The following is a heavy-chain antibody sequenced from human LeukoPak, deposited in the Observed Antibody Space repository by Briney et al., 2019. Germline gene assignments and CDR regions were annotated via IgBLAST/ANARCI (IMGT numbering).Heavy chain of an antibody. Sequence: GGSLRLSCAASGFAFSNYWMHWVRQAPGKGLVWVSRIKTDGSSTSYADSVKGRFTISRDNAKNTLYLQLNSLRVEDTAIYYCTRDLLVGATPGDYWGQGTLVTVSS. V-gene: IGHV3-74*01. J-gene: IGHJ4*02. CDR2: IKTDGSST. CDR3: TRDLLVGATPGDY. D-gene: IGHD1-26*01. CDR1: GFAFSNYW.